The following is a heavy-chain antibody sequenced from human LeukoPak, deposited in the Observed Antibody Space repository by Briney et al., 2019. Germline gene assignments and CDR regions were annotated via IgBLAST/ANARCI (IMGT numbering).Heavy chain of an antibody. V-gene: IGHV3-23*01. J-gene: IGHJ4*02. CDR1: GFTFSSYA. CDR3: AKAPAARPYFDY. CDR2: ISGSGGST. Sequence: PGGFLRLSCAASGFTFSSYAMSWVRQAPGKGLEWVSAISGSGGSTYYADSVKGRFTISRDNSKNTLYLQMNSLRAEDTAVYYCAKAPAARPYFDYWGQGTLVTVSS. D-gene: IGHD6-6*01.